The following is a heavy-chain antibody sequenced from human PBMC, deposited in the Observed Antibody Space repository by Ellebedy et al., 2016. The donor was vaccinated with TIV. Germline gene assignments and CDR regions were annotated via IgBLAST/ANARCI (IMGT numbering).Heavy chain of an antibody. CDR1: GFTFSSYA. CDR3: ATPYYYGSGSLDY. CDR2: ISGSGGST. V-gene: IGHV3-23*01. Sequence: GGSLRLSXAASGFTFSSYAMSWVRQAPGKGLEWVSAISGSGGSTYYADSVKGRFTISRDNSKNTLYLQMNSLRAEDTAVYYCATPYYYGSGSLDYWGQGTLVTVSS. D-gene: IGHD3-10*01. J-gene: IGHJ4*02.